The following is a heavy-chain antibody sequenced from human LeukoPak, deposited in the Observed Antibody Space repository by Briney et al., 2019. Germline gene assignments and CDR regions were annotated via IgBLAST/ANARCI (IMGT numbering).Heavy chain of an antibody. CDR1: GFTFSKYA. D-gene: IGHD5-24*01. CDR3: ARDFGDGYNLATFDY. Sequence: RPGGSLRLSCATSGFTFSKYAMSWVRQAPGKRLEWVAAISGTDSGTYHADSVKGRFTISRDNSKNTLYLQMNSLRAEDTAVYYCARDFGDGYNLATFDYWGQGTLVTVSS. V-gene: IGHV3-23*01. J-gene: IGHJ4*02. CDR2: ISGTDSGT.